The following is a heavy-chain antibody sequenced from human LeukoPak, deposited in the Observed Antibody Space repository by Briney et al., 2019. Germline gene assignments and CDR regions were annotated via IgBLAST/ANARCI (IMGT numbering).Heavy chain of an antibody. CDR2: IYSGGTT. D-gene: IGHD4-17*01. CDR3: ASRSGGDYPYFDY. Sequence: GGSLRLSCAASGFTFSSYAMSWVRQAPGKGLEWVSVIYSGGTTKYADSVKGRFTISRDNSKNTLYLQMNSLRVEDTALYYCASRSGGDYPYFDYWGQGTLVTVSS. CDR1: GFTFSSYA. J-gene: IGHJ4*02. V-gene: IGHV3-53*01.